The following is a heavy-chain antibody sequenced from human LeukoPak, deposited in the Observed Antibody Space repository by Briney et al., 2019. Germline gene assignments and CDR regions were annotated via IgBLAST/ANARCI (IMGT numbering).Heavy chain of an antibody. D-gene: IGHD3-3*01. CDR1: GGSISSSNYN. Sequence: PSETLSLTCTVSGGSISSSNYNWGWIRQPPGKGLEWIGGIHYSGNTYYNPSLKSRVTISVDTSKNQFSLKLSSVTAADTAVYYCARLGAGPTYYDFWSGYSSFYFDYWGQGTLVTVSS. V-gene: IGHV4-39*01. CDR2: IHYSGNT. J-gene: IGHJ4*02. CDR3: ARLGAGPTYYDFWSGYSSFYFDY.